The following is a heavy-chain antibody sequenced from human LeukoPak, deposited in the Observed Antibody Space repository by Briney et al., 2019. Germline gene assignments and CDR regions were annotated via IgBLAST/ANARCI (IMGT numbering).Heavy chain of an antibody. Sequence: SETLSLTCTVSGVSISSTTYYWGWVRQPPGKGLEWIGNIYYSGTTHYNLSLRSRVTISVDTSKNQFPLNLSSVTAADTAVYYCARGFQWRDSWGQGTLVTVSS. J-gene: IGHJ4*02. V-gene: IGHV4-39*01. CDR2: IYYSGTT. CDR1: GVSISSTTYY. CDR3: ARGFQWRDS. D-gene: IGHD6-19*01.